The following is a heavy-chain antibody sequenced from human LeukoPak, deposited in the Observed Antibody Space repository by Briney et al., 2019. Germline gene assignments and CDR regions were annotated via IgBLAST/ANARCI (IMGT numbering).Heavy chain of an antibody. CDR3: AWQTKLDFWRMDY. V-gene: IGHV3-15*01. Sequence: GGSLRLSCAASGFGFTAAWMSWVRKAKGKGPEWVGRLKSRGRGETTDYAAPVKGRFTISRDDSKDTLYLQMDSLKTEDTAVYYCAWQTKLDFWRMDYWGLGTLVTVSS. CDR2: LKSRGRGETT. D-gene: IGHD3-16*01. J-gene: IGHJ4*02. CDR1: GFGFTAAW.